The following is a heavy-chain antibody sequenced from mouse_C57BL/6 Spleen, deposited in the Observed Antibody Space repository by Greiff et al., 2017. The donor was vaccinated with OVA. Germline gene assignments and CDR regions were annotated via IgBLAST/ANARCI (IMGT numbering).Heavy chain of an antibody. CDR2: ISYDGSN. V-gene: IGHV3-6*01. J-gene: IGHJ1*03. Sequence: EVKLEESGPGLVKPSQSLSLTCSVTGYSITSGYYWNWIRQFPGNKLEWMGYISYDGSNNYNPSFKNRISITRDTSKNQFFLKLNSVTTEDTATYYCARGGDWYFDVWGTGTTVTVSS. CDR3: ARGGDWYFDV. CDR1: GYSITSGYY.